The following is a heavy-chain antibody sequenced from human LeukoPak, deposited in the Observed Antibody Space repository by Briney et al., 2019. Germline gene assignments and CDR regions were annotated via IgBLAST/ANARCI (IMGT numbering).Heavy chain of an antibody. CDR1: GITFSSYS. CDR2: ISSSGSYI. CDR3: ASDCSGGSCFSDY. D-gene: IGHD2-15*01. Sequence: GGSLRLSCAASGITFSSYSMNWVRQAPGKGLEWVSSISSSGSYIYYADSVKGRFTISRDNAKNSLYLQMNSLRAEDTAVYYCASDCSGGSCFSDYWGQGTLVTVSS. J-gene: IGHJ4*02. V-gene: IGHV3-21*01.